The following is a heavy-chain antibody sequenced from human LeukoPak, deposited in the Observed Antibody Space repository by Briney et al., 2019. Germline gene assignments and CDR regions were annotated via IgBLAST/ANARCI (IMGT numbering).Heavy chain of an antibody. CDR1: GFTFSSYA. CDR3: ARRATVTTEEVDY. Sequence: GGSLRLSCAASGFTFSSYAMHWVRQAPGKRLEWVAVISYDGSNKYYADSVKGRFTISRDNSKNTLYLQMNSLRAEDTAVYYCARRATVTTEEVDYWGQGTLVTVSS. J-gene: IGHJ4*02. V-gene: IGHV3-30-3*01. CDR2: ISYDGSNK. D-gene: IGHD4-17*01.